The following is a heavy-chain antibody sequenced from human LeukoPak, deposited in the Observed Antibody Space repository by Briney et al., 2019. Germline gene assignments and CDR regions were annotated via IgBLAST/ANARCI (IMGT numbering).Heavy chain of an antibody. D-gene: IGHD2-2*01. Sequence: GGSLRLSCAASGFTFSSYGMHWVRQAPGKGLEWVAFIRYDGSNKYYADSVKGRFTISRDNSKNTLYLQMNSLRAEDTAVYYCAKDFPSGGIVVVPAASRATEYFDYWGQGTLVTVSS. V-gene: IGHV3-30*02. CDR3: AKDFPSGGIVVVPAASRATEYFDY. CDR2: IRYDGSNK. CDR1: GFTFSSYG. J-gene: IGHJ4*02.